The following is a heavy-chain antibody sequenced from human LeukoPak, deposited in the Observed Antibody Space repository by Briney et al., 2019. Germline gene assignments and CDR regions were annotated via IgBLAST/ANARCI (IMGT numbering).Heavy chain of an antibody. CDR1: GFTFSSYA. J-gene: IGHJ4*02. D-gene: IGHD2-15*01. V-gene: IGHV3-30-3*01. CDR3: ARDYCSGGSCYSRYFDY. CDR2: ISYDGSNK. Sequence: GGSLRLSCAASGFTFSSYAMHWVRQAPGKGLEWVAVISYDGSNKYYADSVKGRFIISRDNSKNTLYLQMNSLRAEDTAVYYCARDYCSGGSCYSRYFDYWGQGTLVTVSS.